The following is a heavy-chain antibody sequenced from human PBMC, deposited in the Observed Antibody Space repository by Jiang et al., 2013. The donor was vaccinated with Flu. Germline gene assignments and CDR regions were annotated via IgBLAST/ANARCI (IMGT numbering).Heavy chain of an antibody. D-gene: IGHD2-2*01. CDR1: AFTLAGYY. Sequence: SGAEVKKTGASVKVSCKASAFTLAGYYIHWVRQAPGQGLEWMGWINPKSGGTNFPEKLQGRVTMTANTYTMTVFMDLTRLKPDDTAVYYCARQGYSSTWYPPSESALDL. CDR2: INPKSGGT. CDR3: ARQGYSSTWYPPSESALDL. V-gene: IGHV1-2*02. J-gene: IGHJ2*01.